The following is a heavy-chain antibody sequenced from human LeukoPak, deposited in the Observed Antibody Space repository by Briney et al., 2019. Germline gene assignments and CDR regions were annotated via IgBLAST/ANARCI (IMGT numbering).Heavy chain of an antibody. CDR2: IDPSDSYT. D-gene: IGHD1-1*01. CDR1: GYSFTSYW. CDR3: ARQLTGYAPQH. V-gene: IGHV5-10-1*01. Sequence: GESLKISCKSSGYSFTSYWISWVRLTPGKGLEWMGRIDPSDSYTNYSPSFRGHVTISADKSMSTAYLQWTSLKASDTAMYYCARQLTGYAPQHWGQGTLVTVSS. J-gene: IGHJ1*01.